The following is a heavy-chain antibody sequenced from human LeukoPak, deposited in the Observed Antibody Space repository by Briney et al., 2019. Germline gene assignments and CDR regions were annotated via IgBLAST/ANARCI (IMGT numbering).Heavy chain of an antibody. J-gene: IGHJ4*02. CDR1: GFTFSSYA. CDR2: ISGSDDKT. D-gene: IGHD4-17*01. V-gene: IGHV3-23*01. Sequence: GGSLRLSCAASGFTFSSYAMSWVRQAPGKGLEWVSSISGSDDKTYYADSVKDRFTISRDNSKNTLSLQMNSLRAEDTAVYYCAKGRGTTVTSAANYWGQGTLVNVSS. CDR3: AKGRGTTVTSAANY.